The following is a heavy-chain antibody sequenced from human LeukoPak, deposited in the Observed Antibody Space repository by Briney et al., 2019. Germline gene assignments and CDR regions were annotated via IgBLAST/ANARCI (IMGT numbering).Heavy chain of an antibody. D-gene: IGHD6-13*01. CDR2: IFYSGST. V-gene: IGHV4-61*01. Sequence: VKPSETLSLACTVSGGSVSSGSYYWSWIRQPPGKGLEWIGYIFYSGSTNYNPSLKSRVTISVDTSKNQFSLKLSSVTAADTAVYYCARESYSSSWYDDYWGQGTLVTVSS. CDR3: ARESYSSSWYDDY. CDR1: GGSVSSGSYY. J-gene: IGHJ4*02.